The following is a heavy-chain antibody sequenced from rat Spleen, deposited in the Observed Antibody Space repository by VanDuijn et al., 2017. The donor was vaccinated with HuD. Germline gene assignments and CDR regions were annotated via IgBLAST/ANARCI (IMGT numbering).Heavy chain of an antibody. CDR1: GFSLSDYH. Sequence: QVQLKESGPGLMQPSETLSLTCTVSGFSLSDYHVSWVRQPPGGGLEWMGVIWAGGSPSYNSLLKSRLSISRDTSKSQVFLKMNSLQTEDTAMYFCARDGYNNPFDYWGQGVMVTVSS. D-gene: IGHD1-10*01. J-gene: IGHJ2*01. CDR2: IWAGGSP. V-gene: IGHV2-15*01. CDR3: ARDGYNNPFDY.